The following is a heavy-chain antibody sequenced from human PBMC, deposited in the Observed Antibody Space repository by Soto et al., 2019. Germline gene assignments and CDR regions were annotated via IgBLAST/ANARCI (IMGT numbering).Heavy chain of an antibody. J-gene: IGHJ4*02. V-gene: IGHV4-59*01. CDR1: GGSISSYY. Sequence: SETLSLTCTVSGGSISSYYWSWIRQPPGKGLEWIGYIYYSGSTNYNPSLKSRVTISVDTSKNQFSLKLSSVTAADTAVYYCAREHSGYDYHFDYWGQGTLVTVSS. D-gene: IGHD5-12*01. CDR2: IYYSGST. CDR3: AREHSGYDYHFDY.